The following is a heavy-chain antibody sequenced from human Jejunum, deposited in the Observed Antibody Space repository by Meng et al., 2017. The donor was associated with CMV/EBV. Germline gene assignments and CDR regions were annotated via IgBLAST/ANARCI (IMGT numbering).Heavy chain of an antibody. Sequence: VSGGSVTGSSWSWIRQPPGKGPEWIGYIYYTGSTDYHPSLKSRVTISIDTSKNQFSLKLNSVTAADTAVYYCARDVLLGTHNWFDPWGRGTLVTVSS. CDR3: ARDVLLGTHNWFDP. J-gene: IGHJ5*02. CDR2: IYYTGST. V-gene: IGHV4-59*02. D-gene: IGHD1-14*01. CDR1: GGSVTGSS.